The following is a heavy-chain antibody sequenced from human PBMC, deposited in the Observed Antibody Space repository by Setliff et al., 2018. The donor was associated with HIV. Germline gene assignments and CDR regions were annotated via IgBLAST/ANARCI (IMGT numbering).Heavy chain of an antibody. J-gene: IGHJ4*02. D-gene: IGHD2-21*01. CDR3: ARGVGDGYNSDY. CDR1: GYSFTTYW. CDR2: IYPGDSDT. V-gene: IGHV5-51*01. Sequence: PGESLKISCKASGYSFTTYWIGWVRRMPGKGLEWMGNIYPGDSDTTYSPSFQGQVTISADKSINTAYLQWSSLKASDTASYYCARGVGDGYNSDYWAQGTLVTVSS.